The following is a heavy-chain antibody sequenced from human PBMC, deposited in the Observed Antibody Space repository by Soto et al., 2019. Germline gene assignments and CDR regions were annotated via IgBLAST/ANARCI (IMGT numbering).Heavy chain of an antibody. CDR2: ISYDGSNK. J-gene: IGHJ4*02. D-gene: IGHD3-22*01. CDR1: GFTFSSYG. CDR3: AKAFYYYDSSGYYVTDYYFDY. V-gene: IGHV3-30*18. Sequence: GGSLRLSCAASGFTFSSYGMHWVRQAPGKWLEWVAVISYDGSNKYYADSVKGRFTISRDNSKNTLYLQMNSLRAEDTAVYYCAKAFYYYDSSGYYVTDYYFDYWGQGXLVTVYS.